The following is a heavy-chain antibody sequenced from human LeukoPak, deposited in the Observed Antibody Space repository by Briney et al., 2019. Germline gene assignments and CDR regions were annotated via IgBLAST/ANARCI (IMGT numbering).Heavy chain of an antibody. D-gene: IGHD3-22*01. CDR1: GGTFSSYA. J-gene: IGHJ3*02. CDR2: INPNSGGT. CDR3: ASGYDSSGYYYEPYDAFDI. Sequence: ASVKVSCKASGGTFSSYAISWVRQAPGQGLEWMGWINPNSGGTNYAQKFQGRVTMTRDTSISTAYMELSRLKSDDTAVYYCASGYDSSGYYYEPYDAFDIWGQGTMVTVSS. V-gene: IGHV1-2*02.